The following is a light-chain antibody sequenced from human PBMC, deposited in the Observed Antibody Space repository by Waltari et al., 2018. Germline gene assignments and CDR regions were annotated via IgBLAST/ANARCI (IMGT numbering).Light chain of an antibody. CDR1: QIVSTNY. V-gene: IGKV3-20*01. Sequence: ENVLTQSPDILSLSPGESATLPCRASQIVSTNYLAWYQQKSGHPPRLLIYGAAYRATGVPDRFSASGSGTDFTLTINGLEPEDFAIYYCQQYGSSPLTFGPGT. J-gene: IGKJ3*01. CDR2: GAA. CDR3: QQYGSSPLT.